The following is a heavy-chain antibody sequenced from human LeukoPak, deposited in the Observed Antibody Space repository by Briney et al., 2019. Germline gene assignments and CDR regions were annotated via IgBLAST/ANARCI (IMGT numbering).Heavy chain of an antibody. CDR1: GFTFDDFA. D-gene: IGHD3-22*01. Sequence: GGSLRLSCATSGFTFDDFAMHWVRQAPGKGLEWVSHISWNSDTITYADSVKGRFTISRDNAKNSLYLQISSLRAEDTAFYYCAKDIDSAGYGAFEIWGQGTAVTVSS. CDR3: AKDIDSAGYGAFEI. J-gene: IGHJ3*02. V-gene: IGHV3-9*01. CDR2: ISWNSDTI.